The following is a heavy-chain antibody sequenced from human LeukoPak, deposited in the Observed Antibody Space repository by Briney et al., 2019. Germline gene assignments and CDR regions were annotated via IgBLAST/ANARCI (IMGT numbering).Heavy chain of an antibody. Sequence: GESLKISCKGSGYSFTTYWIGWVRQMPGKGLEWMGIIYPGDSDTRYSPSFQGQVTISADKSISTAYLQWSSLKASDTAMYYCARGDTPSSGSYYNDLAMDVWGQGTTVTVSS. D-gene: IGHD3-10*01. V-gene: IGHV5-51*01. CDR2: IYPGDSDT. CDR3: ARGDTPSSGSYYNDLAMDV. CDR1: GYSFTTYW. J-gene: IGHJ6*02.